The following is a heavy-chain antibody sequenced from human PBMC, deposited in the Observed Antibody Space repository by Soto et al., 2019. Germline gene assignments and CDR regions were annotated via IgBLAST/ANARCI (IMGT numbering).Heavy chain of an antibody. CDR2: ISHSGST. Sequence: ETLSLTCAVYGGSFSGYYWSWIRQPPGKGLEWIGEISHSGSTNYNPSLKSRVTISVDTSKNQFSLKLSSVTAADTAVYYCARGRPYCSSTSCYAVYYYYYMDVWGKGTTVTVSS. V-gene: IGHV4-34*01. J-gene: IGHJ6*03. CDR1: GGSFSGYY. D-gene: IGHD2-2*01. CDR3: ARGRPYCSSTSCYAVYYYYYMDV.